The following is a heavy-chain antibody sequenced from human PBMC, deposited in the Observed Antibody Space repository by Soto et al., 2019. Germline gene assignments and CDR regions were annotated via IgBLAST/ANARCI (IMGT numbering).Heavy chain of an antibody. Sequence: QVQLQESGPGLVKPSETLSLTCTVSGASISGFYWSWIRKSAGKGLEWIGRIYATGTTDYNPSLKSRVMMSVDTSKKHFSLKLRSVTAADTALYYCVRDGTKTLRDWFDPWGQGISVTVSS. V-gene: IGHV4-4*07. CDR1: GASISGFY. CDR3: VRDGTKTLRDWFDP. D-gene: IGHD1-1*01. J-gene: IGHJ5*02. CDR2: IYATGTT.